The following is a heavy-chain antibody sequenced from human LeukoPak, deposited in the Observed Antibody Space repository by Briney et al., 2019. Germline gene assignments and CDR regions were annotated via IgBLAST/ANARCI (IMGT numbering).Heavy chain of an antibody. D-gene: IGHD5-12*01. CDR3: ARHSGYDAIDY. V-gene: IGHV4-39*01. CDR1: GGSISISSYY. J-gene: IGHJ4*02. Sequence: SETLSLTCSVSGGSISISSYYCAWIRQPPGKGLEWIGSIYYSGSTYYNPSLKSRITISVDTSKNQFSLKLSSVTAADTAVYCCARHSGYDAIDYWGQGTLVTVSS. CDR2: IYYSGST.